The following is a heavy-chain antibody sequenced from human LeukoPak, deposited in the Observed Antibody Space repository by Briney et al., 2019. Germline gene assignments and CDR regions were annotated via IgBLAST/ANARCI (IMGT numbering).Heavy chain of an antibody. Sequence: PSETLSLTWTVSGGSISSYYWSWIRQPPGKGLEWIGYIYHSGNTNYNPSLKSRVSISVDTSKNQFSLKLTSVTAADTAVYYCARRVSGSGYGMDVWGQGTTVTVSS. V-gene: IGHV4-59*08. CDR3: ARRVSGSGYGMDV. J-gene: IGHJ6*02. D-gene: IGHD3-10*01. CDR2: IYHSGNT. CDR1: GGSISSYY.